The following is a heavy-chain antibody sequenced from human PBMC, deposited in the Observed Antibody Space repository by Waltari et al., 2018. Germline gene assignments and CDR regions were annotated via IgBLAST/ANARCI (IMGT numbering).Heavy chain of an antibody. D-gene: IGHD6-6*01. CDR2: IYTSGST. CDR3: ARVRGVSSIAARRGRHDAFDI. Sequence: QVQLQESGPGLVKPSETLSLTCTVSGGSISSYYWSWIRQPAGKGLEWIGRIYTSGSTNYNPSLKSRVTMSVDTSKNQFSLKLSSVTAADTAVYYCARVRGVSSIAARRGRHDAFDIWGQGTMVTVSS. CDR1: GGSISSYY. J-gene: IGHJ3*02. V-gene: IGHV4-4*07.